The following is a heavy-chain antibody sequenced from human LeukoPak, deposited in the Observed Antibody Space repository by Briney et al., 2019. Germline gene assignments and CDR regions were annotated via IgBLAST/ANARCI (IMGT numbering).Heavy chain of an antibody. Sequence: SQTLSLTCTVSGGSISSGDYYWSWIRQPPGKGLEWIGYIYYSGSTYYNPSLKSRVTISVDTSKNQFSLKLRFVTAADTAVYYCARVHDGAGYYYMDVWGKGTTVTVSS. V-gene: IGHV4-30-4*08. CDR3: ARVHDGAGYYYMDV. J-gene: IGHJ6*03. CDR2: IYYSGST. CDR1: GGSISSGDYY. D-gene: IGHD4-17*01.